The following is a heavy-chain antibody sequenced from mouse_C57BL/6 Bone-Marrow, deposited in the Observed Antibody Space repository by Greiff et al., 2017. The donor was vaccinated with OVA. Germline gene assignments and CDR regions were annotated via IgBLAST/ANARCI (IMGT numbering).Heavy chain of an antibody. CDR2: IYPGSGST. D-gene: IGHD1-1*01. V-gene: IGHV1-55*01. Sequence: VQLQQPGAELVKPGASVKMSCKASGYTFTSYWITWVKQRPGQGLEWIGDIYPGSGSTNYNEKFKSKATLTVDTSSSTAYMQLSSLTSEDSAVYYCARDYGSSSYLDYWGQGTTLTVSS. CDR3: ARDYGSSSYLDY. CDR1: GYTFTSYW. J-gene: IGHJ2*01.